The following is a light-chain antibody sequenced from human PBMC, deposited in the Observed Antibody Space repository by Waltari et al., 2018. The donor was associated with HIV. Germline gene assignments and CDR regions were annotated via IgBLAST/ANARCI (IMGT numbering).Light chain of an antibody. CDR1: SSDVGGYNY. J-gene: IGLJ2*01. Sequence: QSALTQSASVSGSPGQSITISCTGTSSDVGGYNYVSWYQRHPGKAPKLVIYNVSNRPSGVFNRFSVSKSGNTASLTISGLQAEDEAEYYCSSYTSSNTVIFGGGTRVTVL. CDR3: SSYTSSNTVI. CDR2: NVS. V-gene: IGLV2-14*01.